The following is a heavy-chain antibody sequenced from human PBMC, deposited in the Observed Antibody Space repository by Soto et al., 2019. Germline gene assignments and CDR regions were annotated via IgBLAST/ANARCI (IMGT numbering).Heavy chain of an antibody. CDR3: DRVSGSRYYYCGMDV. V-gene: IGHV3-72*01. Sequence: EVQLVESGGGLVQPGGSLRLSCAASGFTFSDHYMDWVRQAPGKGLEWVGRTRNKANSYTTEYAAYGKGRFTITRDNSNNSLNPQMNSMNPEDAAVHYCDRVSGSRYYYCGMDVLGQGTTGTESS. J-gene: IGHJ6*02. D-gene: IGHD3-10*01. CDR1: GFTFSDHY. CDR2: TRNKANSYTT.